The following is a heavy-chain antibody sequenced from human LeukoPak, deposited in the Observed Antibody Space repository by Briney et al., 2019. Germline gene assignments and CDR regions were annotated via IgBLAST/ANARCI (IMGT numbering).Heavy chain of an antibody. J-gene: IGHJ6*03. Sequence: PSETLSLTCTVSGYSISSGYYWGWIRQPPGKGLEWIGSIYHSGRTYYNPSLKSRVTISVDTSKNQFSLKLSPVTAADTAVYYCARVFDSGSQAYFYYMDVWGKGTTVTIFS. CDR3: ARVFDSGSQAYFYYMDV. CDR2: IYHSGRT. CDR1: GYSISSGYY. V-gene: IGHV4-38-2*02. D-gene: IGHD3-10*01.